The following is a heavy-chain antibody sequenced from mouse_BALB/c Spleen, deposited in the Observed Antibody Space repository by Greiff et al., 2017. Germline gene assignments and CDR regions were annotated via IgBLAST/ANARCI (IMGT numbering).Heavy chain of an antibody. CDR1: GYSITSDYA. V-gene: IGHV3-2*02. D-gene: IGHD1-1*01. CDR3: ARSPSYYGSSYGYFDV. Sequence: EVQLQESGPGLVKPSQSLSLTCTVTGYSITSDYAWNWIRQFPGNKLEWMGYISYSGSTSYNPSLKSRISITRDTSKNQFFLQLNSVTTEDTATYYCARSPSYYGSSYGYFDVWGAGTTVTVSS. CDR2: ISYSGST. J-gene: IGHJ1*01.